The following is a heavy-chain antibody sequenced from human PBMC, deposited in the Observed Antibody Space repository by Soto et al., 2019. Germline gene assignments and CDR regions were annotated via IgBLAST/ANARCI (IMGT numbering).Heavy chain of an antibody. CDR2: ISASGSDT. V-gene: IGHV3-23*01. CDR3: AKTIVPAGIDAFDV. Sequence: EVQLLESGGDVIQAGGSLRLSCAASGFTLSSYALTWVRQGPGKGLEWVSVISASGSDTFFRDSVKGRFTISRDTSKNTLYLPMNSLRVEDTAVYYCAKTIVPAGIDAFDVWGRGTMVTVSS. J-gene: IGHJ3*01. CDR1: GFTLSSYA. D-gene: IGHD2-2*02.